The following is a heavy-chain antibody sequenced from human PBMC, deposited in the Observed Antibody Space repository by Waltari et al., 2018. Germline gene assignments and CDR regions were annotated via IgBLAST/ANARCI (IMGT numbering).Heavy chain of an antibody. D-gene: IGHD3-10*01. V-gene: IGHV3-74*01. CDR3: TKDTFGEYDS. CDR1: GFTLSSYW. CDR2: INPDGSTI. J-gene: IGHJ4*02. Sequence: EVQLVESGGGLVQPGGSMRPACAASGFTLSSYWMHLVRQAPGKGLVWVSRINPDGSTINYADAVRGRFTISRDSAKNTLYLQMNSLRAEDTAVYYCTKDTFGEYDSWGQGTLVTVSS.